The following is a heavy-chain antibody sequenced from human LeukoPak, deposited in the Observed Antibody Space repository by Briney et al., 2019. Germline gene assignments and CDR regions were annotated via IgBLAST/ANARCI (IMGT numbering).Heavy chain of an antibody. D-gene: IGHD3-10*01. V-gene: IGHV1-18*04. J-gene: IGHJ4*02. CDR3: ARDLGYGAGSYGDY. CDR1: GYTFTSYG. CDR2: ISAYSGNT. Sequence: GASVKVSCKASGYTFTSYGISWVRQAPGQGLERVGWISAYSGNTNYAQKLQGRVTMTTDTSTSTAYMELRSLRSDDTAVYYCARDLGYGAGSYGDYWGQGTLVAVSS.